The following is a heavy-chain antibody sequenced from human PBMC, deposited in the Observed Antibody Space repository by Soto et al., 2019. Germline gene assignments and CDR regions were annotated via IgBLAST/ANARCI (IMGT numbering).Heavy chain of an antibody. CDR1: GFFFSSHG. CDR2: ISYEGSHK. J-gene: IGHJ6*02. CDR3: AKDFELPDGDYDHYGMDV. D-gene: IGHD4-17*01. V-gene: IGHV3-30*18. Sequence: QVQLVESGGGVVQPGGSLTLSCVASGFFFSSHGMYWVRQAPGRGLEWVALISYEGSHKYYVDSVKGRFTISRDNSKKTVYLHMTSLRAEDTALYYCAKDFELPDGDYDHYGMDVWGQGTTVSVSS.